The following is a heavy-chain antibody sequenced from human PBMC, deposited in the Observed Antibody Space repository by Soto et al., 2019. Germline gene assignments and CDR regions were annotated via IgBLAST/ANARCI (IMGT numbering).Heavy chain of an antibody. V-gene: IGHV3-7*01. CDR1: GFTFSSYW. D-gene: IGHD2-15*01. J-gene: IGHJ6*02. CDR3: ARDPSEVVVAATPYYYYGMDV. Sequence: EVQLVESGGGLVQPGGSLRLSCAASGFTFSSYWMSWVRQAPGKGLEWVANIKQDGSEKYYVDSVKGRFTISRDNAKNSLYLQMNSLRAEDTAVYYCARDPSEVVVAATPYYYYGMDVWGQGTTVTVSS. CDR2: IKQDGSEK.